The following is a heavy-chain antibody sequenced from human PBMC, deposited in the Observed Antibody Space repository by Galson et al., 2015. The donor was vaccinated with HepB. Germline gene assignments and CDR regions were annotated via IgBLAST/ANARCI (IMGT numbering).Heavy chain of an antibody. V-gene: IGHV3-11*01. D-gene: IGHD6-13*01. Sequence: SLRLSCAASEFTFSDYYMSWIRQAPGKGLEWVSYISSSGSTIYYADSVKGRFTISRDNAKNSLYLQMNSLRAEDTAVYYCARGGQQLIQEFAWSEYFQYWGQGTLVTVSS. J-gene: IGHJ1*01. CDR3: ARGGQQLIQEFAWSEYFQY. CDR1: EFTFSDYY. CDR2: ISSSGSTI.